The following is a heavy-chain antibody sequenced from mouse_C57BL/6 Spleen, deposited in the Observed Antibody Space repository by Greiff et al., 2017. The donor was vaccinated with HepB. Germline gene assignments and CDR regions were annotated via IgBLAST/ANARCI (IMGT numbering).Heavy chain of an antibody. Sequence: EVQLVESGGGLVKPGGSLKLSCAASGFTFSSYAMSWVRQTPEKRLEWVATISDGGSYTYYPDNVKGRFTISRDNAKNNLYLQMSHLKAEDTARYYCARLRGLLYYFDYWGHSTTLTVSA. V-gene: IGHV5-4*01. CDR2: ISDGGSYT. CDR1: GFTFSSYA. CDR3: ARLRGLLYYFDY. J-gene: IGHJ2*01. D-gene: IGHD1-1*01.